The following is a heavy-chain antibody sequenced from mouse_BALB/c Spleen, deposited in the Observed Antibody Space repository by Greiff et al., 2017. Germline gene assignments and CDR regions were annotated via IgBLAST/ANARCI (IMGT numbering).Heavy chain of an antibody. CDR3: ALLVLRDYYAMDY. Sequence: QVQLQQPGAELVKPGASVKLSCKASGYTFTSYWMHWVKLRPGQGFEWIGEINPSNGRTNYNEKFKSKATLTVDKSSSTAYMQLSSLTSEDSAVYYCALLVLRDYYAMDYWGQGTSVTVSS. V-gene: IGHV1S81*02. J-gene: IGHJ4*01. CDR1: GYTFTSYW. D-gene: IGHD2-14*01. CDR2: INPSNGRT.